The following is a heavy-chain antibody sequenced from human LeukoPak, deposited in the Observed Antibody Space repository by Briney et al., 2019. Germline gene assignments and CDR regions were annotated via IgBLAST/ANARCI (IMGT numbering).Heavy chain of an antibody. Sequence: SVKVSCKASGGTFSNYAISWVRQAPGQGLEWMGGIIPIFGTANYAQKFQGRVTMTRDTSTSTVYMELSSLRSEDTAVYYCARAAGYSIAAAGTYAFDIWGQGTMVTVSS. CDR1: GGTFSNYA. V-gene: IGHV1-69*05. CDR3: ARAAGYSIAAAGTYAFDI. D-gene: IGHD6-13*01. CDR2: IIPIFGTA. J-gene: IGHJ3*02.